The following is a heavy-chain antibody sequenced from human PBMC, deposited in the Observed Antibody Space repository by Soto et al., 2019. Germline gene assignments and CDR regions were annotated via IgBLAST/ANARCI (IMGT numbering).Heavy chain of an antibody. Sequence: QVQLVESGGGVVQPGRSLRLSCAASGFTFSSYGMHWVRQAPGKGLEWVAVIWYDGSNKYYADSVKGRFTISRDNSKNTLYLPMNRLTAEDTAVYYCARGGPEGLRYYGMDVWGQGTTLTASS. J-gene: IGHJ6*02. D-gene: IGHD5-12*01. CDR3: ARGGPEGLRYYGMDV. CDR1: GFTFSSYG. CDR2: IWYDGSNK. V-gene: IGHV3-33*01.